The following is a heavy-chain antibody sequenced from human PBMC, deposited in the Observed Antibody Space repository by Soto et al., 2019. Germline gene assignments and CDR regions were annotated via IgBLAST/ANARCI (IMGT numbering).Heavy chain of an antibody. CDR3: ARDIHTGFTHYFDR. J-gene: IGHJ5*02. Sequence: SDTLSLTCDFSGASITSYHWICIRQFPGKGLEWIAYAADTGNTNYNPSLMSRVTISIDTSKHQLSRKFISMPEADTAVYYCARDIHTGFTHYFDRWGQGTLVSVSS. D-gene: IGHD1-1*01. CDR2: AADTGNT. V-gene: IGHV4-59*01. CDR1: GASITSYH.